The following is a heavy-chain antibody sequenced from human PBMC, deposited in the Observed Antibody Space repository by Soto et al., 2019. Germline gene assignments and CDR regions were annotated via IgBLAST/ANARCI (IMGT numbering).Heavy chain of an antibody. D-gene: IGHD2-15*01. CDR2: ISAYNGNT. Sequence: GASVKVSFKASGGTFSSYAISWVRQAPGQGLEWMGWISAYNGNTNYAQKLQGRVTMTTDTSTSTAYMELRSLRSDDTAVYYCARYCSGGSCYSGAVDYWGQGTLVTVSS. J-gene: IGHJ4*02. CDR1: GGTFSSYA. V-gene: IGHV1-18*01. CDR3: ARYCSGGSCYSGAVDY.